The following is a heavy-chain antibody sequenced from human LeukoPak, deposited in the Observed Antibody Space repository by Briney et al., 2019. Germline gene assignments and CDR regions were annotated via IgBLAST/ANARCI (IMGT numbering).Heavy chain of an antibody. CDR1: GFTFSSYS. D-gene: IGHD3-22*01. CDR2: ISSSSSYI. Sequence: GGSLRLSCAASGFTFSSYSMNWVRQAPGKGLEWFSSISSSSSYIYYADSVKGRFTISRDNAKNSLYLQMNSLRAEDTAVYYCARATLTMIVVDSSDYWGQGTLVTVSS. J-gene: IGHJ4*02. CDR3: ARATLTMIVVDSSDY. V-gene: IGHV3-21*01.